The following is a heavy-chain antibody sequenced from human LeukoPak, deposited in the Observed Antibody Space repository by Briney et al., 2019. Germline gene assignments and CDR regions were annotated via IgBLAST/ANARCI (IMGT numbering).Heavy chain of an antibody. J-gene: IGHJ6*02. CDR1: GFTFSSYA. CDR2: ISGSGGST. CDR3: AKDLRVRYFDWAPVDYYYYGMDV. Sequence: PGGSLRLSCAASGFTFSSYAMSWVRQAPGKGLEWVSAISGSGGSTYYADSVKGRFTISRDNSKNTLYLQMNSLRAEDTAVYYCAKDLRVRYFDWAPVDYYYYGMDVWGQGTTVTVSS. D-gene: IGHD3-9*01. V-gene: IGHV3-23*01.